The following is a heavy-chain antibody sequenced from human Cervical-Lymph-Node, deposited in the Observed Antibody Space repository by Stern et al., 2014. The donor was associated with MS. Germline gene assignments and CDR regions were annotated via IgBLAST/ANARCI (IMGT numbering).Heavy chain of an antibody. Sequence: QVTLKESGPALVKPTHTLTLTCTFSGFSLSTSGMCVSWIRQPTGKAMEWLALIDWDDDKYYSTSLKTRLTISKDTSKNQVVLTMTNMDPVDTATYYCARSLDLRYYFDYWGQGTLVTVSS. CDR3: ARSLDLRYYFDY. J-gene: IGHJ4*02. CDR1: GFSLSTSGMC. D-gene: IGHD5-12*01. CDR2: IDWDDDK. V-gene: IGHV2-70*01.